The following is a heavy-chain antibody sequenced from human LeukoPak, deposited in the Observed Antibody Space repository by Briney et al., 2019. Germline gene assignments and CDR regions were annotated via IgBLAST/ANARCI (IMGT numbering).Heavy chain of an antibody. CDR3: ARGMYSGSYYGGDY. CDR1: GFTFSSYS. J-gene: IGHJ4*02. D-gene: IGHD1-26*01. Sequence: PGGSLRLSCAASGFTFSSYSMNWVRQAAGKGLEWISYLSSTSSTIYYADSVKGRFTVSRDNAKNSLYLQMNSLRAEDTAVYYCARGMYSGSYYGGDYWGQGTLVTVSS. V-gene: IGHV3-48*01. CDR2: LSSTSSTI.